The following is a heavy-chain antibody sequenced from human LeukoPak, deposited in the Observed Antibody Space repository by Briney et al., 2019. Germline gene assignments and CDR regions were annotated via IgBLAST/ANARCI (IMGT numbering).Heavy chain of an antibody. CDR2: IYTSGST. CDR3: ARDKGGFLSFGEHDP. D-gene: IGHD3-10*01. J-gene: IGHJ5*02. Sequence: PSETLSLTCTVSGASISSGSHHWSWIRQPAGKGLEWIGRIYTSGSTNYNPSLKRRVSISVDMSKNQFSLKLSSVTAADTAVYYCARDKGGFLSFGEHDPWGQGTLVTVSS. CDR1: GASISSGSHH. V-gene: IGHV4-61*02.